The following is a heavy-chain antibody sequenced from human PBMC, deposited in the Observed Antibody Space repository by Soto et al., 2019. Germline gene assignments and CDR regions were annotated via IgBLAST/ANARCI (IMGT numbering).Heavy chain of an antibody. D-gene: IGHD3-10*01. Sequence: QVQLVQSGAEVKKPGASVKVSCKASGYPFTSYGIRWVRQAPGQGLEWMGWISAYNGNTNYAQKLQGRGTMTTDTATSTAYRERRSLRSDDTAGYYCARNVGDGTGARRFDPWGQGTLVTVSS. V-gene: IGHV1-18*01. CDR3: ARNVGDGTGARRFDP. J-gene: IGHJ5*02. CDR2: ISAYNGNT. CDR1: GYPFTSYG.